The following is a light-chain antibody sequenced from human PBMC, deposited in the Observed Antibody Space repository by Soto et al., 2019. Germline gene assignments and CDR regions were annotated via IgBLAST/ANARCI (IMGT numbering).Light chain of an antibody. CDR2: DAS. V-gene: IGKV1-33*01. J-gene: IGKJ3*01. CDR1: QDITIY. CDR3: QQYDSLPPFT. Sequence: DIQMTQSPPSLSASVGDRVTITCQASQDITIYLNWYQQRPGKAPKLLIYDASNLETGVPSRFSGSGSGTNFNLTISGLLPEDIATYYCQQYDSLPPFTFGPGTKVDFK.